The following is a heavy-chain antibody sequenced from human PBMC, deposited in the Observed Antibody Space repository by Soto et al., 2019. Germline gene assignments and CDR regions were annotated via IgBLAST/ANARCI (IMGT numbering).Heavy chain of an antibody. D-gene: IGHD3-10*01. Sequence: SVTVSCKTSGATFSSYAITWVRQAPGQGLEWMGGIVPTVDTSTYAQKFQGRVTITADKSTSTAYMELSSLRSEDTAVYYCARDLAPLLVRGVIITYFDYWGQGTLVTVSS. J-gene: IGHJ4*02. V-gene: IGHV1-69*06. CDR1: GATFSSYA. CDR3: ARDLAPLLVRGVIITYFDY. CDR2: IVPTVDTS.